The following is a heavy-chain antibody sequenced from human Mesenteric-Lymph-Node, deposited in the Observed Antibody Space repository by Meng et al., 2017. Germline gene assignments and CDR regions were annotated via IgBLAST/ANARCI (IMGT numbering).Heavy chain of an antibody. V-gene: IGHV4-39*01. CDR3: VRSSAWVRTGFDP. Sequence: QVQLQESGTGLVKPSQTLSPPCTVSGGPISSGDYYWSWIRQPPGKGLEWIGSIGHSGFTYYTPSLKSRVTVSIDTSRNQFSLWLTSVTAADTAVYYCVRSSAWVRTGFDPWGQGTLVTVSS. CDR2: IGHSGFT. J-gene: IGHJ5*02. CDR1: GGPISSGDYY. D-gene: IGHD6-19*01.